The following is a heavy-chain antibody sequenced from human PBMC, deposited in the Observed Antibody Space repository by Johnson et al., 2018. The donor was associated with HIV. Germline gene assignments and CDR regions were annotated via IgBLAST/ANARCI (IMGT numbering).Heavy chain of an antibody. V-gene: IGHV3-11*04. D-gene: IGHD5-18*01. J-gene: IGHJ3*02. CDR2: VSSGGSSI. CDR3: TRLPSGYSRDAFDI. Sequence: QVQLVESGGDLVKPGGSLRLSCVASGFVFSDSHMSWIRQAPGKGLEWISYVSSGGSSIYYADSLKGRFTISRDNSKNTLYLEMNRLRAEDTAVYYCTRLPSGYSRDAFDIWGQGTMVTVSS. CDR1: GFVFSDSH.